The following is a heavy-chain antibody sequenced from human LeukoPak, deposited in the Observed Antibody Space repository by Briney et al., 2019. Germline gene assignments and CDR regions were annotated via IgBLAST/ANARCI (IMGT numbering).Heavy chain of an antibody. D-gene: IGHD3-22*01. J-gene: IGHJ6*03. Sequence: SETLSLTCAVYGGSFSGYYWSWIRQPPGEGLEWIGEINHSGSTNYNPSLKSRVTISVDTSKNQFSLKLRSVTAADTAVYFCARSDYYDTYYNYYYMDVWDKGTTVTVSS. CDR1: GGSFSGYY. V-gene: IGHV4-34*01. CDR3: ARSDYYDTYYNYYYMDV. CDR2: INHSGST.